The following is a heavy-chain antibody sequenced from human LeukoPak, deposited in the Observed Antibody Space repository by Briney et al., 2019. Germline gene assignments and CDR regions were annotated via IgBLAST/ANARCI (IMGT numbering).Heavy chain of an antibody. CDR2: IIPIFGTA. D-gene: IGHD5-18*01. V-gene: IGHV1-69*06. Sequence: SVKVSCKASGGTFSSYAISWVRQAPGQGLEWMGGIIPIFGTANYAQKFQGRVTITADKSTSTAYMELSSLRSEDTAVYYCAREGYSYGYDYWGQGTLDTVSS. J-gene: IGHJ4*02. CDR1: GGTFSSYA. CDR3: AREGYSYGYDY.